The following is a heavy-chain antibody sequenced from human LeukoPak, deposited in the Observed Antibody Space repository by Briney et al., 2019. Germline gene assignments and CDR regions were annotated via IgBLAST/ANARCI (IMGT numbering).Heavy chain of an antibody. CDR2: IIPILGIA. V-gene: IGHV1-69*04. CDR3: ARDGVYYGSGSPSFDY. D-gene: IGHD3-10*01. Sequence: GASVKVSCKASGGTFSSYAISWVRQAPGQGLEWMGRIIPILGIANYAQKFQGRVTITADKSTSTAYMELSSLRSEDTAVYYCARDGVYYGSGSPSFDYWGQGTLVTVSS. CDR1: GGTFSSYA. J-gene: IGHJ4*02.